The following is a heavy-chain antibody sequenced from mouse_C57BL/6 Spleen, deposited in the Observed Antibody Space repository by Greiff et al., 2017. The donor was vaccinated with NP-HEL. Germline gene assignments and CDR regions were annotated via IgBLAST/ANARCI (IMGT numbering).Heavy chain of an antibody. Sequence: QVQLKESGAELVKPGASVKVSCKASGYTFTSYWMHWVKQRPGQGLEWIGRIHPSDSDTNYNQKFKGKATLTVDKSSSTAYMQLSSLTSEDSAVYYCLYYGSDTAWFAYWGQGTLVTVSA. D-gene: IGHD1-1*01. CDR3: LYYGSDTAWFAY. J-gene: IGHJ3*01. V-gene: IGHV1-74*01. CDR1: GYTFTSYW. CDR2: IHPSDSDT.